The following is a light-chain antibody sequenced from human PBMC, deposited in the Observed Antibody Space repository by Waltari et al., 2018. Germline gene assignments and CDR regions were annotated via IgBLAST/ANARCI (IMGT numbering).Light chain of an antibody. Sequence: QSALTQPRSVSGSPGQSVTISCTGTSSDVGGYNYVPWYQQHPGKAPKLMIYDVSKRPSGVPDRFSGSKSGNTASLTISGLQAEDEADYYCYSYGGTYSWVFGGGTKLTVL. V-gene: IGLV2-11*01. J-gene: IGLJ3*02. CDR3: YSYGGTYSWV. CDR1: SSDVGGYNY. CDR2: DVS.